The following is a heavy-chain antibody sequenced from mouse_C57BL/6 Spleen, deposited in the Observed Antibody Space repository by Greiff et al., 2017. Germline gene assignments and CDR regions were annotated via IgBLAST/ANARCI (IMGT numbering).Heavy chain of an antibody. V-gene: IGHV1-19*01. J-gene: IGHJ4*01. Sequence: EVQLQQSGPVLVKPGASVKMSCKASGYTFTDYYMNWVKQSHGKSLEWIGVINPYNGGTSYNQKFKGKATLTVDKSSSTAYMELNSLTSEDSAVYYCARSDGYSLYAMDYWGQGTSVTVSS. CDR1: GYTFTDYY. CDR2: INPYNGGT. CDR3: ARSDGYSLYAMDY. D-gene: IGHD2-3*01.